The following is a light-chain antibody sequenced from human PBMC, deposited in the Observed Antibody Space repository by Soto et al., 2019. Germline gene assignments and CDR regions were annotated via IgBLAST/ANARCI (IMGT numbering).Light chain of an antibody. CDR3: QQYGRSPTT. Sequence: VVLTQSPDTVSLSPGERATLCCRASQNFGSSYLAWYQQKRGQAPRFLIYGASSRATGIPDRFSGSGSGTDFTLTISRLEPEDFAVYYCQQYGRSPTTFGQGTKVDIK. CDR1: QNFGSSY. J-gene: IGKJ1*01. CDR2: GAS. V-gene: IGKV3-20*01.